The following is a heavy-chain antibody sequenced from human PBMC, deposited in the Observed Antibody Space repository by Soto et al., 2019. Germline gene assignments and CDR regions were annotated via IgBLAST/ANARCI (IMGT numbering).Heavy chain of an antibody. V-gene: IGHV4-59*01. D-gene: IGHD2-15*01. Sequence: SETLSLTCTVSGGSISSYYWIWIRQPPGKGLEWIGYIYYSGSTNYNPSLKSRVTISVDTSKNQFSLKLSSVTAADTAVYYCAREWSFYGMDVWGQGTTVTVSS. CDR3: AREWSFYGMDV. J-gene: IGHJ6*02. CDR1: GGSISSYY. CDR2: IYYSGST.